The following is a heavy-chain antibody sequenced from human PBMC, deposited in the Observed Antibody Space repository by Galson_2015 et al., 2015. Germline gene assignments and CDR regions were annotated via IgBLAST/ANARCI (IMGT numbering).Heavy chain of an antibody. CDR1: GFTFSSYW. CDR2: IKGDWSSI. D-gene: IGHD6-19*01. Sequence: SLRLSCAASGFTFSSYWMHWVRQVPGKGLMWVSRIKGDWSSIIYADSVKGRFTISRDNTKNTVWLQMNSLRVEDTAVYYCARDPVDGSGHFDYWGQGTLVTVSS. CDR3: ARDPVDGSGHFDY. J-gene: IGHJ4*02. V-gene: IGHV3-74*01.